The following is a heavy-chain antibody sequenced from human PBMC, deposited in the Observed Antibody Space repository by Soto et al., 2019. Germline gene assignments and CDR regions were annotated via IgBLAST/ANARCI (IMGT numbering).Heavy chain of an antibody. J-gene: IGHJ3*02. CDR3: ARLQQYYGGKPGDAFDI. D-gene: IGHD4-17*01. V-gene: IGHV1-8*01. CDR2: MNPNSGNT. Sequence: ASVKVSCKASGYTFTSYDINWVRQATGQGLEWTGWMNPNSGNTGYAQKFQGRVTMTRNTSISTAYMELSSLRSEDTAVYYCARLQQYYGGKPGDAFDIWGQGTMVTVSS. CDR1: GYTFTSYD.